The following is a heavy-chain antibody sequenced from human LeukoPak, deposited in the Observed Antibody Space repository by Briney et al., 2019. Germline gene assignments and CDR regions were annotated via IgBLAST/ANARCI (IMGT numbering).Heavy chain of an antibody. CDR1: EFTFSSYA. CDR2: ISASGDNT. J-gene: IGHJ4*02. Sequence: GGSLRLSCADSEFTFSSYAMSWVRQAPGKGLEWVSGISASGDNTYYADSVKGRFTISRDNSKNTLYLQMNSLRAEDTAVYYCAREPPYDSSGYYDYWGQGTLVTVSS. V-gene: IGHV3-23*01. CDR3: AREPPYDSSGYYDY. D-gene: IGHD3-22*01.